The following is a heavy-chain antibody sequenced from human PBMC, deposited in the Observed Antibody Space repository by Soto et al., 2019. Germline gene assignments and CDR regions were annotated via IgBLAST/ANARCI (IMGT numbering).Heavy chain of an antibody. V-gene: IGHV3-49*03. CDR2: IRSKAYGATT. J-gene: IGHJ4*02. CDR1: GFTFGDYA. D-gene: IGHD2-15*01. CDR3: SRDKRGCSSGSCSSFDS. Sequence: GGSLRLSCAVSGFTFGDYAMSWFRQAPGKGLEWVGFIRSKAYGATTEYAASVRGRVTISRDDSKSIAYLQMNSLKTEDTAVYYCSRDKRGCSSGSCSSFDSWGQGTLVTVSS.